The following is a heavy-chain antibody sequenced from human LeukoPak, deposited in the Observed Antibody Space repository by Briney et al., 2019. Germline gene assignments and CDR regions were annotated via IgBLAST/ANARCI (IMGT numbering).Heavy chain of an antibody. CDR3: ATDASLLERMVRGVIRGVKPSIDAFDI. CDR2: FDPEDGET. D-gene: IGHD3-10*01. J-gene: IGHJ3*02. V-gene: IGHV1-24*01. CDR1: GYTLTELS. Sequence: ASVKVSCKVSGYTLTELSMHWVRQAPGKGLEWRGGFDPEDGETIYAQKFQGRVTMTEDTSTDTAYMELSSLRSEDTAVYYCATDASLLERMVRGVIRGVKPSIDAFDIWGQGTMVTVSS.